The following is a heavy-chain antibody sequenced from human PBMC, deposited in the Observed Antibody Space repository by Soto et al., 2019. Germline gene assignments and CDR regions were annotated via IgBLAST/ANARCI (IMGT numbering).Heavy chain of an antibody. D-gene: IGHD6-13*01. J-gene: IGHJ4*02. Sequence: EVQLVESGGGLVQPGGSLRLSCAASGFTVSSYHMSWVRQAPGKGLEWVSIIYSAGSADFADSVKGRFTISRDNSKNPLYLQMSSLRAEDTAVYYCTRVYSSSYHYFDYWGQGTLVTVSS. CDR3: TRVYSSSYHYFDY. V-gene: IGHV3-66*01. CDR2: IYSAGSA. CDR1: GFTVSSYH.